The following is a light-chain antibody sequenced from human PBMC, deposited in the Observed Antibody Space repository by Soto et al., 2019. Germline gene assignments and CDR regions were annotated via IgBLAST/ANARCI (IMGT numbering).Light chain of an antibody. CDR1: QTISSW. CDR2: DAS. V-gene: IGKV1-5*01. Sequence: EIQMTQSPTTLSASVGDRFTITCLASQTISSWLAWYQQKPGKPPTLLIYDASTLERGVPSRFSGTGSGTEFTLSIDSLQPDDFATYYCQQYHTSSISFGQGRRLEI. CDR3: QQYHTSSIS. J-gene: IGKJ5*01.